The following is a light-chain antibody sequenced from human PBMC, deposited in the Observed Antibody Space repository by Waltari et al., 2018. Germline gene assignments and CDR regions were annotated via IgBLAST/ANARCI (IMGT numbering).Light chain of an antibody. CDR3: QQYNNWPPRYT. Sequence: EIVMTQSPATLSVSPGERATLSCRASQSVSDNVIWYQQKPGQAPRLLICGTSTSATGIPARFSGSGSGTVFTLTISSLQSEDSAVYYCQQYNNWPPRYTFGQGTKLEIK. CDR1: QSVSDN. CDR2: GTS. V-gene: IGKV3-15*01. J-gene: IGKJ2*01.